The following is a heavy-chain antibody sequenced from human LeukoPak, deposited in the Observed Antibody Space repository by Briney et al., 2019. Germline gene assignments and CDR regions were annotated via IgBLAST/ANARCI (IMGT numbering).Heavy chain of an antibody. CDR1: GFTFSSYE. J-gene: IGHJ6*03. Sequence: PGGSLRLSCAASGFTFSSYEMNWVRQAPGKGLEWVSYISSSGSTIYYADSVKGRFTISRDNAKNSLYLQMNSLRAEDTAVYYCARNPGSYYYYMDVWGKGTTVTISS. D-gene: IGHD3-10*01. V-gene: IGHV3-48*03. CDR2: ISSSGSTI. CDR3: ARNPGSYYYYMDV.